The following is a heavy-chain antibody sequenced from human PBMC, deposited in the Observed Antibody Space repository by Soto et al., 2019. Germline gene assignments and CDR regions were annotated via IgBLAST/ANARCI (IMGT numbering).Heavy chain of an antibody. CDR3: ARGGQCSGGSCYRNWFDP. CDR1: GGSISSGDYY. CDR2: IDYRGST. J-gene: IGHJ5*02. Sequence: QVQLQESGPGLVKPSQTLSLTCTVSGGSISSGDYYWSWIRQPPGKGLECIGYIDYRGSTYYNPSLKSRVNISVDTPKNQFSLNLNSVTAADTAVYFCARGGQCSGGSCYRNWFDPWGQGTPVTVSS. D-gene: IGHD2-15*01. V-gene: IGHV4-30-4*01.